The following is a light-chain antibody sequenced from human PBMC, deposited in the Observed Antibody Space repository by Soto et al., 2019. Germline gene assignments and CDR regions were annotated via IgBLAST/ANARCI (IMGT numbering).Light chain of an antibody. CDR3: TSEESSLSGYV. J-gene: IGLJ1*01. CDR2: GNS. Sequence: QSVLTQPPSVSGAPGQRVTISCTGSSSNIGAGYDVHWYQQLPGTAPKLLIYGNSNRPSGVPDRFSGSKSGTSASLAITGLQAEDEANYYCTSEESSLSGYVSGTGTNVP. CDR1: SSNIGAGYD. V-gene: IGLV1-40*01.